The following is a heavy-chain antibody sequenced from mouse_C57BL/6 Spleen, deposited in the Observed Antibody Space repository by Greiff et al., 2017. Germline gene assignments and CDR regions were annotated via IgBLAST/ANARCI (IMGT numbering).Heavy chain of an antibody. J-gene: IGHJ4*01. CDR3: ARSDGNYAMDY. D-gene: IGHD2-1*01. CDR2: IYPGSGNT. CDR1: GYTFTDYY. Sequence: VHLVESGAELVRPGASVKLSCKASGYTFTDYYINWVKQRPGQGLEWIARIYPGSGNTYYNEKFKGKATLTAEKSSSTAYMQLSSLTSEDSAVYFCARSDGNYAMDYWGQGTSVTVSS. V-gene: IGHV1-76*01.